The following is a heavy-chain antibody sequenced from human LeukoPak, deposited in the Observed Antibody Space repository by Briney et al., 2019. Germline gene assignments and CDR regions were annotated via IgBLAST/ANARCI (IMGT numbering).Heavy chain of an antibody. V-gene: IGHV4-59*12. D-gene: IGHD6-13*01. J-gene: IGHJ2*01. CDR2: IYYSGIT. CDR1: GGSISNYY. CDR3: ARDLGVAAALDL. Sequence: SETLSPTCTVSGGSISNYYWSWIRQPPGKGLEWIGYIYYSGITNYNPSLTSRVTISVDTSKNQFSLKLSSVTAADTAVYYCARDLGVAAALDLWGRGTLVTVSS.